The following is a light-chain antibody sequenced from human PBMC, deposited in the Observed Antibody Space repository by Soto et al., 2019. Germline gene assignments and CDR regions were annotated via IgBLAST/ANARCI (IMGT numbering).Light chain of an antibody. J-gene: IGKJ1*01. CDR1: QSVSSN. CDR2: GAS. Sequence: EIVMTQSPATLSVSPGERATLSCRASQSVSSNLAWYQQKPGQAPRLLIYGASTRATGIPARFSGSGSGTEFNLTISSLQSEDFAVYYYHQYNAWPPWTFGQGTKVEIK. V-gene: IGKV3-15*01. CDR3: HQYNAWPPWT.